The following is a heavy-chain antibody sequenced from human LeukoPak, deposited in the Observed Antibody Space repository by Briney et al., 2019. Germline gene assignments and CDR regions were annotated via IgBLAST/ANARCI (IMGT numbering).Heavy chain of an antibody. J-gene: IGHJ4*02. Sequence: PGRSLRLSCAASGFPFSSNGIHWVRQAPGKGLEYVSAISSNGGSTYYADSVKGRFTISRDNSKNTLYLQMSSLRAEDTAVYYCVKDGVDYYGSGTPFDYWGQGTLVTVSS. D-gene: IGHD3-10*01. CDR3: VKDGVDYYGSGTPFDY. CDR1: GFPFSSNG. CDR2: ISSNGGST. V-gene: IGHV3-64D*06.